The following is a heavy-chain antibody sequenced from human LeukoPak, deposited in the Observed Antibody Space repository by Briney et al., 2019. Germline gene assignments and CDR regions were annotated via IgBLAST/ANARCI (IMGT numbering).Heavy chain of an antibody. CDR3: ARGGSASHNWFDP. J-gene: IGHJ5*02. CDR2: IRNDGSNE. V-gene: IGHV3-30*02. D-gene: IGHD2-15*01. Sequence: PGGSLRLSCAASGFTFSDYGMHWVRQAPGKGLERVAFIRNDGSNEYYPDSVKGRFTISRDNSRNTLYLQMNSLRPEDTAVYYCARGGSASHNWFDPWGQGTLVTVSS. CDR1: GFTFSDYG.